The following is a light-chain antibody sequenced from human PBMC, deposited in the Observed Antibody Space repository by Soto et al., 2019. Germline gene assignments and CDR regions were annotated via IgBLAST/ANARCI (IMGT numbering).Light chain of an antibody. J-gene: IGKJ3*01. CDR1: QSISSSY. CDR3: QQYGTSLFT. CDR2: AAS. V-gene: IGKV3-20*01. Sequence: EIVLTQSPGSLSLSLGERATLSCRASQSISSSYLAWYQQKPGQAPRLLIYAASRRATGIPDRFSGSGSGTDFTLTISRLEPEDFAVYYCQQYGTSLFTFGPGTKVDIK.